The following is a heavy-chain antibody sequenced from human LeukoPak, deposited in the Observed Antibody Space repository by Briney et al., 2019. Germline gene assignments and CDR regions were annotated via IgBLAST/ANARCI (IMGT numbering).Heavy chain of an antibody. D-gene: IGHD3-10*01. CDR2: ISYDEMYQ. Sequence: GGSLRLSCAASGFSFSSYEMHWVRQAPGKGLEWVAGISYDEMYQYYADSVKGRFTISRDNSKNTLFLQMNSLRAEDTAIYYCAKDRDYYGSGSDYWGQGTLATVSS. CDR3: AKDRDYYGSGSDY. V-gene: IGHV3-30*18. J-gene: IGHJ4*02. CDR1: GFSFSSYE.